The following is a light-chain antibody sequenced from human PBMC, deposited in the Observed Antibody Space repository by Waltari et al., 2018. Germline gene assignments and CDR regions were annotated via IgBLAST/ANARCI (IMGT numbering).Light chain of an antibody. CDR3: QQSSGP. Sequence: DIQMTQSPSSLSAFVGDRVTITCRASQSIGTYLNWYQQKSGNAPKLLIYAASTLQSGVPSRFSGSGSGTDFTLTISSLQPEDFATYYCQQSSGPFGQGTKLEIK. V-gene: IGKV1-39*01. CDR2: AAS. CDR1: QSIGTY. J-gene: IGKJ2*01.